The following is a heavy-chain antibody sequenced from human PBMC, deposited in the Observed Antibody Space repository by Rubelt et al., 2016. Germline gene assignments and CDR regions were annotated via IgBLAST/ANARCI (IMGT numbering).Heavy chain of an antibody. CDR2: IYYSGST. CDR3: ARDTVVVVAAPTRPFDY. D-gene: IGHD2-15*01. Sequence: QLQLQESGPGLVKPSETLSLTCTVSGGSISSSDYYWGWIRQPPGKGLEWIGSIYYSGSTYYNPSLRGRITISVDTSKNQFSLKRSSVTAADTAVYYCARDTVVVVAAPTRPFDYWGQGTLVTVSS. J-gene: IGHJ4*02. CDR1: GGSISSSDYY. V-gene: IGHV4-39*07.